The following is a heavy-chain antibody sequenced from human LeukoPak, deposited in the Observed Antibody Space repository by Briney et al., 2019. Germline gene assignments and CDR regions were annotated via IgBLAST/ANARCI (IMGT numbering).Heavy chain of an antibody. CDR1: GFTFDDYA. CDR3: ARDASDFWSGYFSYNWFDP. Sequence: GGSLRLSCAASGFTFDDYAMHWVRQAPGKGLVWVSRINSDGSSTSYADSVKGRFTISRDNAKNTLYLQMNSLRAEDTAVYYCARDASDFWSGYFSYNWFDPWGQGTLVTVSS. D-gene: IGHD3-3*01. CDR2: INSDGSST. V-gene: IGHV3-74*01. J-gene: IGHJ5*02.